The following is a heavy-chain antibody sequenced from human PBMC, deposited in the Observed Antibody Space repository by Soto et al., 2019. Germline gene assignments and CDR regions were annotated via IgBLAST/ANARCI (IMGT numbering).Heavy chain of an antibody. D-gene: IGHD1-1*01. CDR3: AKDWAGTNYYGMDV. CDR2: ISGSGGST. J-gene: IGHJ6*02. Sequence: GGSLRLSCAASGFTFSSYAMSWVRQAPGKGLEWVSAISGSGGSTYYADSVKGRFTISRDNSKNTLYLQMNSLRAEDTAVYYCAKDWAGTNYYGMDVWGQGTTVTVSS. V-gene: IGHV3-23*01. CDR1: GFTFSSYA.